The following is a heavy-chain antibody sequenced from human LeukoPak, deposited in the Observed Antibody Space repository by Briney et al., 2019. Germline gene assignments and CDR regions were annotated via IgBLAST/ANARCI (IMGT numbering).Heavy chain of an antibody. D-gene: IGHD2-15*01. V-gene: IGHV3-7*01. J-gene: IGHJ4*02. CDR3: ARDSTLRYYFDF. CDR1: RFTFSSYW. Sequence: PGGSLRLSCSASRFTFSSYWMSWVRQAPGKGLEWVANINLYGSEKYYVDSVKGRFTVSRDNAKNSLYLQMDSLTAEDTAVYYCARDSTLRYYFDFWGQGSLVTVSS. CDR2: INLYGSEK.